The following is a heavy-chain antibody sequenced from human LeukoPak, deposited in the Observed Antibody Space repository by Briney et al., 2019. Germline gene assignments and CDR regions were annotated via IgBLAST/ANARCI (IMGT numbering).Heavy chain of an antibody. CDR2: INPNSGNT. V-gene: IGHV1-8*02. CDR3: AREGYCSGGSCYLSYYYYYGMDV. J-gene: IGHJ6*02. CDR1: GYTFTGYY. D-gene: IGHD2-15*01. Sequence: EASVKVSCKASGYTFTGYYMHWVRQAPGQGLEWMGWINPNSGNTGYAQKFQGRVTMTRNTSISTAYMELSSLRSEDTAVYYCAREGYCSGGSCYLSYYYYYGMDVWGQGTTVTVSS.